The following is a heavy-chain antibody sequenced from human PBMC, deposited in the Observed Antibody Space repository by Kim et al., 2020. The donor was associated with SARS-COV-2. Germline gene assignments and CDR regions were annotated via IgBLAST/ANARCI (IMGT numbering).Heavy chain of an antibody. J-gene: IGHJ5*02. CDR1: GGSFSGYY. Sequence: SETLSLTCAVYGGSFSGYYWSWIRQPPGKGLEWIGEINHSGSTNYNPSLKSRVTISVDTSKNQFSLKLSSVTAADTAVYYCARKFGLAVMATILGYNWFDPWGQGTLVTVSS. CDR3: ARKFGLAVMATILGYNWFDP. V-gene: IGHV4-34*01. CDR2: INHSGST. D-gene: IGHD5-12*01.